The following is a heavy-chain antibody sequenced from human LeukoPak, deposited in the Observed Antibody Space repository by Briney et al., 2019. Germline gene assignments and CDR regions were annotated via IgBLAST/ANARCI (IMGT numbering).Heavy chain of an antibody. CDR2: IYPGDSDT. Sequence: GESLKISCKGSGYSFTSSWIGWVRQMPGKGLEWMGIIYPGDSDTRYSPSFAGQVTLSADQSISTAYLRWSSLKASDTAMYYCARHIKWLNYYYYGMDVWGQGTTVTVSS. J-gene: IGHJ6*02. V-gene: IGHV5-51*01. CDR1: GYSFTSSW. CDR3: ARHIKWLNYYYYGMDV. D-gene: IGHD5-12*01.